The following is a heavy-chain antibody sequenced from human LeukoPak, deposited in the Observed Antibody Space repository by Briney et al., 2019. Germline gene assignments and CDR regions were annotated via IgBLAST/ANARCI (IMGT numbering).Heavy chain of an antibody. CDR1: GFTFSSYD. CDR2: IGSAGDA. J-gene: IGHJ3*02. V-gene: IGHV3-13*04. D-gene: IGHD2-2*01. CDR3: ARSSKSYCSSTSCYFGDAFDI. Sequence: GGSLRLSCAASGFTFSSYDMHWVRRATGKGLEWVSAIGSAGDAYYPGSVKGRFTMSRENAKNSLYLQMNSLRAGDTAVYYCARSSKSYCSSTSCYFGDAFDIWGQGTTVTVSS.